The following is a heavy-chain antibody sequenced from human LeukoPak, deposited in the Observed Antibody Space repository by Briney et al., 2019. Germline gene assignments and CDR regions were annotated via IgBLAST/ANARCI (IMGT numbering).Heavy chain of an antibody. J-gene: IGHJ4*02. Sequence: GASVKVSCKASGYTFTGDYMHWVRQAPGQGLEWMGWINPNSGALNYAQKFQGRVTMTRDTSISTAYMELSRLRSDDTAVYYCASRAGGNSDFDYWGQGTLVTVSS. CDR2: INPNSGAL. CDR1: GYTFTGDY. CDR3: ASRAGGNSDFDY. V-gene: IGHV1-2*02. D-gene: IGHD4-23*01.